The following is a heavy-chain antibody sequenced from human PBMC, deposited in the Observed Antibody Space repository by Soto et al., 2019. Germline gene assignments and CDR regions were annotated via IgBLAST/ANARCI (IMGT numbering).Heavy chain of an antibody. CDR3: ATWHEREHAYDV. Sequence: DVQPVESGGGLMQPGESLRLSCAASGLTVSGKKYVAWVRQAPGKGLEWVSALYDVDGSFYSDSVKGRFTTSSDSSKTTVYLQMNGLRPADTAVYYCATWHEREHAYDVWGQGTTVTVSS. D-gene: IGHD1-1*01. CDR2: LYDVDGS. V-gene: IGHV3-53*01. CDR1: GLTVSGKKY. J-gene: IGHJ3*01.